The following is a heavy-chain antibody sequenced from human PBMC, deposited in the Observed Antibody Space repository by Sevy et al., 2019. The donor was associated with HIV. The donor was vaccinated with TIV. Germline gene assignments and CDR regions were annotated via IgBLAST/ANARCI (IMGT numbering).Heavy chain of an antibody. J-gene: IGHJ6*02. Sequence: GGSLRLSCAASAFTFSSYAMHWVRQAPGKGLEWVAVISYDGSNKYYADSVKGRFTISRDNSKNTLYLQMNSLRAEDTAVYYCARDRGIAALPARGMDVWGQGTTVTVSS. D-gene: IGHD6-13*01. CDR1: AFTFSSYA. CDR2: ISYDGSNK. V-gene: IGHV3-30*04. CDR3: ARDRGIAALPARGMDV.